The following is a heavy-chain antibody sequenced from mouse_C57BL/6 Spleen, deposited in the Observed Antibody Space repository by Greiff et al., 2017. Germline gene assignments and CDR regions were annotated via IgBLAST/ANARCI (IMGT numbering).Heavy chain of an antibody. CDR3: GPDGTYAMDY. D-gene: IGHD4-1*01. CDR2: IYPRSGNT. J-gene: IGHJ4*01. Sequence: VQLQESGAELARPGASVKLSCKASGYTFTSYGISWVKQRTGQGLEWIGEIYPRSGNTYYNEKFKGKATLTADKSSSPAYMELRSLTSEDSAVYFCGPDGTYAMDYWGQGTSVTVSS. V-gene: IGHV1-81*01. CDR1: GYTFTSYG.